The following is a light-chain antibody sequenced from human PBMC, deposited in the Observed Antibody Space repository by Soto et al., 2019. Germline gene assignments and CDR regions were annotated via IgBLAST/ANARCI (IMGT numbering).Light chain of an antibody. V-gene: IGKV1-39*01. CDR2: TAS. Sequence: DIQMTQSPSSLSTSVGDRVTITCRASQSISSYLNWYQQKPGKAPKLLIYTASSLQSGVPPRFSGSGSGTDFTLSISSLQPEDSATNYCQQSYSSPRTFGQGTKVEIK. J-gene: IGKJ1*01. CDR1: QSISSY. CDR3: QQSYSSPRT.